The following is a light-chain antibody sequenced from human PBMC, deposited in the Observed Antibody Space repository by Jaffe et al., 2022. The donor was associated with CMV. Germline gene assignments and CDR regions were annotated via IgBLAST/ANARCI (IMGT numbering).Light chain of an antibody. CDR3: QQSYSTLLT. CDR1: QTISSY. J-gene: IGKJ4*01. CDR2: AAS. V-gene: IGKV1-39*01. Sequence: DIQMTQSPSSLSASVGDRVTITCRASQTISSYLNWYQQKGGKAPNLLIFAASSLQSGVPSRFSGSGSGTDFTLTISSLQPEDGATYYCQQSYSTLLTFGGGTKVEIK.